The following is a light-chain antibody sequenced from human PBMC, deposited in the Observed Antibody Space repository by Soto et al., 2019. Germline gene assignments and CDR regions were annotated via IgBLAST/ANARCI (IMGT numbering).Light chain of an antibody. Sequence: DIQMTQSPSTLSASVGDRVTITCRASQSISIWLAWYQQKPGKAPKLLIYKASSLESGVPSRFSGSGSGTDFTLTISSLEPEDFVVYYCQQRSNWPITFGQGTRLEIK. CDR3: QQRSNWPIT. V-gene: IGKV1-5*03. CDR2: KAS. J-gene: IGKJ5*01. CDR1: QSISIW.